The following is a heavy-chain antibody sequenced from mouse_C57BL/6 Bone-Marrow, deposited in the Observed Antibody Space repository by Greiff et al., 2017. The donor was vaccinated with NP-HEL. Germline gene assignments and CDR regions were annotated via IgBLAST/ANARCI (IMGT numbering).Heavy chain of an antibody. J-gene: IGHJ1*03. Sequence: QVQLQQSGAELIRPGTSVKVSCKASGYAFTNYLIEWVKQRPGQGLEWIGVINPGSGGTNYTEKFKGKATLTADKSSSTAYMQLSSLTSEDSEVDLCAREVRWYFDDWGTGTTVTVSS. V-gene: IGHV1-54*01. CDR2: INPGSGGT. CDR1: GYAFTNYL. D-gene: IGHD1-1*01. CDR3: AREVRWYFDD.